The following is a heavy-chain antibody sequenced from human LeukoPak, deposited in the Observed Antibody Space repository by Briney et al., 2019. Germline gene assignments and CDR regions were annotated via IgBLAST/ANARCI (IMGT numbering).Heavy chain of an antibody. Sequence: SETLSLTCTVSGGSISSSSYYWGWIRQPPGKGLEWIGSIYYSGSTYYNPSLKSRVTMSVDTSKNQFSLKLSSVTAADTAVYYCARPRNAWSPMGAFDIWGQGTMVTVSS. V-gene: IGHV4-39*07. CDR2: IYYSGST. CDR1: GGSISSSSYY. J-gene: IGHJ3*02. D-gene: IGHD1-1*01. CDR3: ARPRNAWSPMGAFDI.